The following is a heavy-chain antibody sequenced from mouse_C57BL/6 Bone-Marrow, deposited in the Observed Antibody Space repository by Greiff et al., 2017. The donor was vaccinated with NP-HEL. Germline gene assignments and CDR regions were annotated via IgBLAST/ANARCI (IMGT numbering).Heavy chain of an antibody. CDR2: IRSKSNNYAT. D-gene: IGHD2-12*01. CDR1: GFSFNTYA. CDR3: VRHSYISYSLDY. J-gene: IGHJ2*01. V-gene: IGHV10-1*01. Sequence: EVQLQQSGGGLVQPKGSLKLSCAASGFSFNTYAMNWVRQAPGKGLEWVARIRSKSNNYATYYADSLKDRFTISRDDSESMLYLQMNNLKTEDTAMYYCVRHSYISYSLDYWGAGTTLTVSP.